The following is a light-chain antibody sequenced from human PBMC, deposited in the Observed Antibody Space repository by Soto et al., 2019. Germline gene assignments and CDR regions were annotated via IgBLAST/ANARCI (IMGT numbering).Light chain of an antibody. V-gene: IGKV1-39*01. CDR3: QQSYSTAWT. CDR2: AAS. CDR1: QSVSRY. J-gene: IGKJ1*01. Sequence: DIEMTQSPSSLSASVGDRGTITCRASQSVSRYLIWYQQKPGKAPTLLIYAASSLQSGVPARFSGSGSGTDFTLTISSLQPEDFATYYCQQSYSTAWTFGQGTKVEIK.